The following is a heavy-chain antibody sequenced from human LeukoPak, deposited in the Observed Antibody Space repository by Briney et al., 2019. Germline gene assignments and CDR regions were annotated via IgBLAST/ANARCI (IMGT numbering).Heavy chain of an antibody. CDR1: GYTFTSYA. J-gene: IGHJ5*02. D-gene: IGHD6-13*01. CDR2: INAGNGNT. Sequence: AASVKVSCKASGYTFTSYAMHWVRQAPGQRLEWMGWINAGNGNTKYSQKSQGRVTITRDTSAGTAYMELSSLRSEDTAVYHCARMGSSWGWYNWFDPWGQGTLVTVSS. CDR3: ARMGSSWGWYNWFDP. V-gene: IGHV1-3*01.